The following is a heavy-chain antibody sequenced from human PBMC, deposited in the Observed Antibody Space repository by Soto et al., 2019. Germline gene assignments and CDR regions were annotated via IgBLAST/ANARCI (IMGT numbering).Heavy chain of an antibody. V-gene: IGHV3-30-3*01. CDR2: ISYDGSNK. D-gene: IGHD6-13*01. Sequence: QVQLVESGGGVVQPGRSLRLSCAASGFTFSSYAMHWVRQAPGKGLEWVAVISYDGSNKYYADSVKGRFTISRDNSKNTLHLQMNALRAEDTAVYYCAGRWYGGGDYWGQGTLVTVSS. CDR3: AGRWYGGGDY. J-gene: IGHJ4*02. CDR1: GFTFSSYA.